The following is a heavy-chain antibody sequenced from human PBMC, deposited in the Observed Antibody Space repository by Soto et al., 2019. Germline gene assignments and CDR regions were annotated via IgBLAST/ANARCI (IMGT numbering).Heavy chain of an antibody. Sequence: ASVKVSCKASGYTFTSYAIHWVRQAPGQRLEWMGWINAGNGNTKYSQKFQGRVTITRDTSASTAYMELSSLRSEDTAVYYCARSIVVATAADYWGQGTQVTVSS. J-gene: IGHJ4*02. CDR1: GYTFTSYA. CDR3: ARSIVVATAADY. V-gene: IGHV1-3*01. D-gene: IGHD2-21*02. CDR2: INAGNGNT.